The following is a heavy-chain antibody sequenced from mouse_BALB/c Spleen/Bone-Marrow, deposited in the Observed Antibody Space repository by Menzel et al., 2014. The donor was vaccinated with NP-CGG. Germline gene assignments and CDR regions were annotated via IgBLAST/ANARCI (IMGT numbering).Heavy chain of an antibody. CDR2: INPGNGRT. D-gene: IGHD1-3*01. V-gene: IGHV1S81*02. CDR1: GYNFISYW. CDR3: ARWGKGYFDV. Sequence: QVQLKDSGAELVKPGASVKLSCKASGYNFISYWIHWVKQRPGQGLEWIGEINPGNGRTNYNEKFKNKATLTIDKSSSTAYMQLSRLTSEDSAVYYCARWGKGYFDVWGAGTTVTVSS. J-gene: IGHJ1*01.